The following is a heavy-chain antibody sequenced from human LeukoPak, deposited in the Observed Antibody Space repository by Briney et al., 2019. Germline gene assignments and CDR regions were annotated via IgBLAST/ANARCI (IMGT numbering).Heavy chain of an antibody. Sequence: GGSLRLSCAASGFTFSSYAMSWVRQAPGKGLEWGSAISGSGGSTYYADSVKGRFTISRDNSKNTLYLQMNSLRAEDTAVYYCAREPFQQIVVVMYYFDYWGQGTLVTVSS. V-gene: IGHV3-23*01. D-gene: IGHD3-22*01. J-gene: IGHJ4*02. CDR1: GFTFSSYA. CDR2: ISGSGGST. CDR3: AREPFQQIVVVMYYFDY.